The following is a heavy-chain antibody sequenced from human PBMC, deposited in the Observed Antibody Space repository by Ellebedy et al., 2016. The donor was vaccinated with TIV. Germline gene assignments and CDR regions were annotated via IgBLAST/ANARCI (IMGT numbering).Heavy chain of an antibody. CDR1: GGTFSSYA. Sequence: SVKVSXKASGGTFSSYAISWVRQAPGQGLEWMGGIIPIFGTANYAQKFQGRVTITADESTSTAYMELSSLRSEDTAVYYCARGGRGITIFGVVKNWFDPWGQGTLVTVSS. J-gene: IGHJ5*02. CDR2: IIPIFGTA. CDR3: ARGGRGITIFGVVKNWFDP. V-gene: IGHV1-69*13. D-gene: IGHD3-3*01.